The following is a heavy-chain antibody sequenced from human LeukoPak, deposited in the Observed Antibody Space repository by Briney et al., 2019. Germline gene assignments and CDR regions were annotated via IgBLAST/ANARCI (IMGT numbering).Heavy chain of an antibody. D-gene: IGHD3-22*01. CDR1: GYPFAAYY. V-gene: IGHV1-2*02. Sequence: ASVKVSCKASGYPFAAYYIHRVRESPGQGLEWMARINPNSGVTKFAQKFQGRITVSRDTSITTAYMKLSGLISDDTALYYCARDRYYDSSGTNPGERALEIWGQGTMVTVSS. CDR3: ARDRYYDSSGTNPGERALEI. CDR2: INPNSGVT. J-gene: IGHJ3*02.